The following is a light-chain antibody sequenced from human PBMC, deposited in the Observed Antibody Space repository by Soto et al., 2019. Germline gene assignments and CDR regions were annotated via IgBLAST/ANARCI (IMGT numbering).Light chain of an antibody. V-gene: IGKV1-5*01. J-gene: IGKJ1*01. CDR2: DAS. CDR1: EDINDW. Sequence: DIQMTQSPSTLSASIGDRVTITCRASEDINDWLAWYQQKPGNAPKFLIYDASTLQSGVPSRFSGSGSGTEFTLSISILQPDDSATYYCQQYKSRRTFGQGTKVEI. CDR3: QQYKSRRT.